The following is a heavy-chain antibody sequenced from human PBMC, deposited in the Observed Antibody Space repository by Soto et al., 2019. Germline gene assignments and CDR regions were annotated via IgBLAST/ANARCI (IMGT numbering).Heavy chain of an antibody. J-gene: IGHJ4*02. V-gene: IGHV2-26*01. CDR1: GFSLSNARMG. Sequence: SGPTLVNPTDTLTLTCTVSGFSLSNARMGVSWIRQPPGKALEWLAHIFSNDEKSYSTSLKSRLTISKDTSKSQVVLTMTNMDPVDTATYYCARLVTGTSYYFDYWGQGTLVTVSS. CDR2: IFSNDEK. CDR3: ARLVTGTSYYFDY. D-gene: IGHD1-7*01.